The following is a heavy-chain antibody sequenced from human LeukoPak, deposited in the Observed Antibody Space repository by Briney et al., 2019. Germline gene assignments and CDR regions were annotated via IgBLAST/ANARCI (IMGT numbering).Heavy chain of an antibody. CDR3: ARAAPAARVPDY. J-gene: IGHJ4*02. Sequence: PGGSLRLSCAASGFTFDDYGMSWVRQAPGKGLKWVSGINWNGGSKGYADSVKGRFTISRDNVKNSLYLQMNSLRAEDTALYHCARAAPAARVPDYWGQGTLVTVSS. V-gene: IGHV3-20*01. D-gene: IGHD2-2*01. CDR2: INWNGGSK. CDR1: GFTFDDYG.